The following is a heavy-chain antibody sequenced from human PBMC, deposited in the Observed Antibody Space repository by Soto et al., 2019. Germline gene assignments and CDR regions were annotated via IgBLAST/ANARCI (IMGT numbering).Heavy chain of an antibody. CDR1: GYSFTSYW. J-gene: IGHJ4*02. D-gene: IGHD6-25*01. CDR3: ARVDSSGCSEY. V-gene: IGHV5-51*01. Sequence: GESLKISCKGSGYSFTSYWIGWVRQMPGKGLECMGFIYPGDSDTTYSPSFQGHVTISANKYSSTAYLQWSSLKASDTAMYYCARVDSSGCSEYWGQGTLVTVSS. CDR2: IYPGDSDT.